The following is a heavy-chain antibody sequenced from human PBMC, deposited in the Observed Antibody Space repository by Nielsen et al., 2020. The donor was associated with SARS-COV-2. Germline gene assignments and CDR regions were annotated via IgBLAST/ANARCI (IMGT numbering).Heavy chain of an antibody. D-gene: IGHD3-10*01. CDR1: GFTFSSYG. CDR2: IWYDGSNK. J-gene: IGHJ3*02. CDR3: ASLLLWFGELLPDAFDI. V-gene: IGHV3-33*01. Sequence: GESLKISCAASGFTFSSYGMHWVRQAPGKGLEWVAVIWYDGSNKYYADSVKGRFTISRDNSKNTLYLQMNSLRAEDTAVYYCASLLLWFGELLPDAFDIWGQGTMVTVSS.